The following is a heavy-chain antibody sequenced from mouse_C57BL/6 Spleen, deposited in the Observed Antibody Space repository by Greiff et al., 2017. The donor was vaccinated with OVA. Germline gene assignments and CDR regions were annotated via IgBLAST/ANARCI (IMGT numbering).Heavy chain of an antibody. V-gene: IGHV1-69*01. CDR2: IDPSDSYT. Sequence: QVHVKQPGAELVMPGASVKLSCKASGYTFTSYWMHWVKQRPGQGLEWIGEIDPSDSYTNYNQKFKGKSTLTVDKSSSTAYMQLSSLTSEDSAVYYCARSGRALYAMDYWGQGTSVTVSS. CDR3: ARSGRALYAMDY. D-gene: IGHD3-1*01. CDR1: GYTFTSYW. J-gene: IGHJ4*01.